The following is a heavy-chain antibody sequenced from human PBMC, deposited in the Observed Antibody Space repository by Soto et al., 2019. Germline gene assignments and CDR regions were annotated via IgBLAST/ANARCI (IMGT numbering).Heavy chain of an antibody. CDR3: TTEGTGAMLFWKRVIAY. CDR2: IKSKTDGGTT. Sequence: SVSNAWMNWVRQAPGKGLEWVGCIKSKTDGGTTDYAAPVKGRFTISRDDSKNTLYLQMNSLKIEDTAVYYCTTEGTGAMLFWKRVIAYWGQGTLVTVSS. CDR1: SVSNAW. J-gene: IGHJ4*02. V-gene: IGHV3-15*07. D-gene: IGHD1-26*01.